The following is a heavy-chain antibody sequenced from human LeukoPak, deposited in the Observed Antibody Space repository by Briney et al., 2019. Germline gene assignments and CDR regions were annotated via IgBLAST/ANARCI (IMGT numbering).Heavy chain of an antibody. CDR3: ARREVGATILGGNYFDH. CDR1: GGSFSGYY. Sequence: SETLSLTCAVYGGSFSGYYWSWIRQPPGKGLEWIGEINHSGSTNYNPSLKSRVTISVDTSRNQFSLKLSSVTAADTAVYYCARREVGATILGGNYFDHWGQGTLVTVSS. CDR2: INHSGST. V-gene: IGHV4-34*01. D-gene: IGHD1-26*01. J-gene: IGHJ4*02.